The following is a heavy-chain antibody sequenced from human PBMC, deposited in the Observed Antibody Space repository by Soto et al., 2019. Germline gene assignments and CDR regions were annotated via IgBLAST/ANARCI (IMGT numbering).Heavy chain of an antibody. CDR1: GFNISTNY. J-gene: IGHJ4*02. D-gene: IGHD3-10*01. Sequence: EVQLVETGGALIQPGGSLRLSCAASGFNISTNYMTWVRQAPGKGLEWVSLLFSGGTSYYADSVKGRFTISRDNSKNTLFLQMNRLKTEDTAVYCCARGQQAARTRGVKGFDYWGQGTLGTVSS. V-gene: IGHV3-53*02. CDR3: ARGQQAARTRGVKGFDY. CDR2: LFSGGTS.